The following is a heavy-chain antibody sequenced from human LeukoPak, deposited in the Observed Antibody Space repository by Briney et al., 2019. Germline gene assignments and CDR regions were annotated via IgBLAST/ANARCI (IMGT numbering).Heavy chain of an antibody. Sequence: SETLSLTCTVSGGSISSYYWSWIRQPPGKGLEWIGYVSYSGSTNDNPSLRSRLTISVDTSKKQFSLKLSSVTAADTAVYYCARGDSSGWYYFFDYWGQGTLVTASS. CDR1: GGSISSYY. CDR2: VSYSGST. V-gene: IGHV4-59*01. D-gene: IGHD6-19*01. CDR3: ARGDSSGWYYFFDY. J-gene: IGHJ4*02.